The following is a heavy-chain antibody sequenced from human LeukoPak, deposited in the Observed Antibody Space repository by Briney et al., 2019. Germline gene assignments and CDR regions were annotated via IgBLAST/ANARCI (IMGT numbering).Heavy chain of an antibody. V-gene: IGHV4-39*07. Sequence: SETLSLTCTVSGGSISSSSYYWGWIRQPPGKGLEWIGEINHSGSTNYNPSLKSRFTISVDTSKNQFSLKLSSVTAADTAVYYCARSADGYGDYAYYWGQGTLVTVSS. CDR1: GGSISSSSYY. J-gene: IGHJ4*02. CDR2: INHSGST. CDR3: ARSADGYGDYAYY. D-gene: IGHD4-17*01.